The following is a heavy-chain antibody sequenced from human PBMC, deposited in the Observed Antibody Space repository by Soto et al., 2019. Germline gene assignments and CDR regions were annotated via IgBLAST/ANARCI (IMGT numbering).Heavy chain of an antibody. J-gene: IGHJ6*02. D-gene: IGHD5-12*01. CDR3: ATSDGYKLEGSLGYYYYGMDV. V-gene: IGHV4-39*01. CDR1: GGSISSSSYY. CDR2: IYYSGST. Sequence: SETLSLTCTVSGGSISSSSYYWGWIRQPPGKGLEWIGSIYYSGSTYYNPSLKSRVTISVDTSKNQFSLKLSSVTAADTAVYYCATSDGYKLEGSLGYYYYGMDVWGQGTTVTVSS.